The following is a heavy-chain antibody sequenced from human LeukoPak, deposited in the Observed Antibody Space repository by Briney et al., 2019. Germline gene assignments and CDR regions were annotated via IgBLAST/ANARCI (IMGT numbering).Heavy chain of an antibody. V-gene: IGHV3-11*03. CDR2: ISSSSTYT. D-gene: IGHD5-12*01. J-gene: IGHJ5*02. CDR3: ARWNLRCLGQPNWFDP. Sequence: GGSLRLSCAASGFTFSDYYMTWIRQAPGRGMVSISYISSSSTYTNDPDSVRGRFTVSRDNAKKSLYLQMDSLRPEDTGVYYCARWNLRCLGQPNWFDPWGRGTLVSVSS. CDR1: GFTFSDYY.